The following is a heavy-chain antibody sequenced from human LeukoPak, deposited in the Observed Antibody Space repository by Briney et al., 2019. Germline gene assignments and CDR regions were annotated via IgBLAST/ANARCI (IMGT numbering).Heavy chain of an antibody. Sequence: GSLRLSCAASGFTFSDYYWSWIRQPPGKGLEWIGEINHSGSTNYNPSLKSRVTISVDTSKNQFSLKLSSVTAADTAVYYCARGRLGYYYGSGSGTRYDYWGQGTLVTVSS. CDR2: INHSGST. D-gene: IGHD3-10*01. CDR3: ARGRLGYYYGSGSGTRYDY. V-gene: IGHV4-34*01. J-gene: IGHJ4*02. CDR1: GFTFSDYY.